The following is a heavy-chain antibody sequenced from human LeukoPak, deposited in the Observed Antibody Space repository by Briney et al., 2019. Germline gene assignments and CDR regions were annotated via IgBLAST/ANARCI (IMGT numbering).Heavy chain of an antibody. CDR3: AKFLTGYCSSTSCYTGGNYYYGMDV. Sequence: GGSLRLSCAASGFTFSSYGMHWVRQAPGKGLEWVAVISYDGSNKYYADSVKGRFTTSRDNSKNTLYLQMNSLRAEDTAVYYCAKFLTGYCSSTSCYTGGNYYYGMDVWGQGTTVTVSS. D-gene: IGHD2-2*02. V-gene: IGHV3-30*18. J-gene: IGHJ6*02. CDR2: ISYDGSNK. CDR1: GFTFSSYG.